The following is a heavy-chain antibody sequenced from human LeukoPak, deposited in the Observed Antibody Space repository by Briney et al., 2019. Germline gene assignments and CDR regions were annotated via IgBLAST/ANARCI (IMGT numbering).Heavy chain of an antibody. CDR3: AKDLLRWSFDS. J-gene: IGHJ4*02. CDR2: IGSDSNT. D-gene: IGHD4-17*01. CDR1: GFTFSRNA. Sequence: GGSLRLSCAASGFTFSRNAMGWVRQAPGKGLEWVSGIGSDSNTHYADSVKGRFTISRDNSQNTLYLQMSSLRAEDTAVYYCAKDLLRWSFDSWGQGTLVTVSS. V-gene: IGHV3-23*01.